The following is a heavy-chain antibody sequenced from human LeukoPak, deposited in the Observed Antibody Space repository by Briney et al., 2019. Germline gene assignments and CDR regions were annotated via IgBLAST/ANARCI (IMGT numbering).Heavy chain of an antibody. V-gene: IGHV3-30-3*01. Sequence: GGSLRLSCAASGFTFSSYAMHWVRQAPGKGLEWVAVISYDGSNKYYADSVKGRFTISRDNSKNTLYLQMNSLRAEDTAVYYCARDWGSSWYSYYYYMDVWGKGTTVTVSS. J-gene: IGHJ6*03. CDR2: ISYDGSNK. CDR1: GFTFSSYA. D-gene: IGHD6-13*01. CDR3: ARDWGSSWYSYYYYMDV.